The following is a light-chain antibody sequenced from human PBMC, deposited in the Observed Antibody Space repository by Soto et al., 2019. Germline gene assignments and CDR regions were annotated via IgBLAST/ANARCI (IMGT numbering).Light chain of an antibody. CDR1: QAIHSNY. V-gene: IGKV3-20*01. J-gene: IGKJ3*01. Sequence: EIVLTQSPGTLSLSPGDRATLSCRASQAIHSNYLAWYQQKPGQAPRLLVYGASTRAPGIPDRFSDSGSGTDFTLTISRLEPEDFAVYYCQQYGSSPLTFGPGTKVDMK. CDR3: QQYGSSPLT. CDR2: GAS.